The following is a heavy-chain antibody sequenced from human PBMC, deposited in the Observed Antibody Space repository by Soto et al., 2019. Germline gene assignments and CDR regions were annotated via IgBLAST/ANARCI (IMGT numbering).Heavy chain of an antibody. V-gene: IGHV4-4*07. CDR3: ARFGGGWIWRYDFWSGTPRLSYGMDV. Sequence: LSLTCTVSGGSISSYYWSWIRQPAGKGLEWIGRIYTSGSTNYNPSLKSRVTMSVDTSKNQFSLKLSSVTAADTAVYYCARFGGGWIWRYDFWSGTPRLSYGMDVWGQGTTVTVSS. CDR1: GGSISSYY. J-gene: IGHJ6*02. D-gene: IGHD3-3*01. CDR2: IYTSGST.